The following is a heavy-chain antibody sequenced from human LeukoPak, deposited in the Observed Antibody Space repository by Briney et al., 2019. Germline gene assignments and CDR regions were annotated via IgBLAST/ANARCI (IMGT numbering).Heavy chain of an antibody. D-gene: IGHD3-16*02. CDR3: ARGPLYYDYVWGSYRKRYDAFDI. Sequence: PSETLSLTCAVYGGSFSGYYWSWIRQPPGKGLEWIGEINHSGSTNYNPSLKSRVTISVDTSKNQFSLKLSSVTAADTAVYYCARGPLYYDYVWGSYRKRYDAFDIWGQGTMATVSS. J-gene: IGHJ3*02. CDR1: GGSFSGYY. V-gene: IGHV4-34*01. CDR2: INHSGST.